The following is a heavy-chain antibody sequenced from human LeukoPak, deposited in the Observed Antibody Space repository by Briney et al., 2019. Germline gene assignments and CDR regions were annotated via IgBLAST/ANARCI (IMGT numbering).Heavy chain of an antibody. Sequence: WETLSLTCTVSGGSISSGDYYWGWIRKPPGKGLEWIGSIYYSGSTYYNPSLKSRVTISVDTSKNQFSLKLSSVTAADTAVYYCARLADGEGDYWGQGTLVTVSS. D-gene: IGHD4-17*01. J-gene: IGHJ4*02. CDR1: GGSISSGDYY. CDR2: IYYSGST. V-gene: IGHV4-39*01. CDR3: ARLADGEGDY.